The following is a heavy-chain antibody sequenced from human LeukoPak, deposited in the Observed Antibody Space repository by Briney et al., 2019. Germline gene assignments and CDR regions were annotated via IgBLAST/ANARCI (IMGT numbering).Heavy chain of an antibody. CDR2: IYYRGST. V-gene: IGHV4-61*01. Sequence: SETLSLTCTVSGGSVSSGSYYWSWIRQPPGKGLEWIGYIYYRGSTNYNPSLKIRVTISVDTSKNQFSLKLSSVTAADTAVYYCARVPYYYGMDVWGQGTTVTVSS. CDR1: GGSVSSGSYY. D-gene: IGHD4/OR15-4a*01. J-gene: IGHJ6*02. CDR3: ARVPYYYGMDV.